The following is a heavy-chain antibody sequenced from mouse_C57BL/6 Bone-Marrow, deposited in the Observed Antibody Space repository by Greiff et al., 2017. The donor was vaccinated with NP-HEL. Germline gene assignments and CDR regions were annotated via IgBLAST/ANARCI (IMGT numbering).Heavy chain of an antibody. CDR1: VFTFSSYG. CDR3: ARHGKGYAMDY. V-gene: IGHV5-6*01. J-gene: IGHJ4*01. Sequence: VQLQQSGGDLVKPGGSLKLSCAASVFTFSSYGMSWVRQTPDKRLEWVATISSGGSYTYYPDSVKGRFTISRDNAKNTLYLQMSSLKSEDTAMYYCARHGKGYAMDYWGQGTSVTVSS. CDR2: ISSGGSYT.